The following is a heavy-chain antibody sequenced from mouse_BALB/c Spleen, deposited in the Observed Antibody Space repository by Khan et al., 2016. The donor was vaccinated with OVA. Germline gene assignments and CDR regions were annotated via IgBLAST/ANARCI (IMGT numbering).Heavy chain of an antibody. Sequence: QVQLQPSGPELKKPGATVKISCKASGYTITNNGMHWVKQAPGKGLKWMGWIHPPNGEPTYNADFKGRSTLSSETSASTAYLQINNLKNEDMATYFCARGASYWYFDVWGAGTTVTVSS. V-gene: IGHV9-1*02. CDR2: IHPPNGEP. J-gene: IGHJ1*01. CDR1: GYTITNNG. CDR3: ARGASYWYFDV.